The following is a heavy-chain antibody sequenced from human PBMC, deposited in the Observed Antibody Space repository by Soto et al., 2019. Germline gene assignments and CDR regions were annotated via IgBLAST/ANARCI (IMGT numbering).Heavy chain of an antibody. D-gene: IGHD5-12*01. Sequence: GGSLRLSCAASGFTFSSYGMHWVRQAPGKGLEWVAVISYDGSNKYYADSVKGRFTISRDNSKNTLYLQMNSLRAEDTAVYYCAKDLGGWLVTYYYYYYGMDVWGQGTTVTVSS. CDR3: AKDLGGWLVTYYYYYYGMDV. CDR2: ISYDGSNK. CDR1: GFTFSSYG. V-gene: IGHV3-30*18. J-gene: IGHJ6*02.